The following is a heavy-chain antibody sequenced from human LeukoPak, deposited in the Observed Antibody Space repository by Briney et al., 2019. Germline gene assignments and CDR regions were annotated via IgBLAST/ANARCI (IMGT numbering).Heavy chain of an antibody. CDR1: VFTFSNYA. Sequence: GGSLRLSCAASVFTFSNYAMNWVRLAPRKGLEWVSAISGSGGSTYYADSVKGRFTISRDNSKNTLYLQMNSLRAEDTAVYYCAKSGFYCSTSSCLLDVWGQGTTVTVYS. CDR2: ISGSGGST. CDR3: AKSGFYCSTSSCLLDV. D-gene: IGHD2-2*01. J-gene: IGHJ6*02. V-gene: IGHV3-23*01.